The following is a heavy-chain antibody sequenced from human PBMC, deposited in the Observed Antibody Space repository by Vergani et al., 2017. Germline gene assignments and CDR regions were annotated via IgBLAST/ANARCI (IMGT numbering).Heavy chain of an antibody. D-gene: IGHD3-10*01. CDR1: GFTFSSYN. J-gene: IGHJ3*02. Sequence: EVQLVESGGGLVQPGGSLRLSCAASGFTFSSYNMNWVRQAPGKGLEWVSYISSSSSTIYYADSVKGRFTISRDNAKNSLDLQMNSLRAEDPAVYYGARDWGFGEGDAFDIWGQGTMVTVSS. CDR2: ISSSSSTI. CDR3: ARDWGFGEGDAFDI. V-gene: IGHV3-48*01.